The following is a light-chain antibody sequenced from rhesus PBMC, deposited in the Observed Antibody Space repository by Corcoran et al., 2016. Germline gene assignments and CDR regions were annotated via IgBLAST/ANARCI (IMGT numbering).Light chain of an antibody. CDR1: PGISSW. V-gene: IGKV1-22*01. Sequence: DIQMTQSPSSLSASVGDTVTITCRASPGISSWLAWYQQQPGKAPKLLIYKASSLQSGVPSRFSDSGSGTDFTLTISSLQSEDFATYYCQQYSSRPLTFGGGTKVELK. CDR2: KAS. CDR3: QQYSSRPLT. J-gene: IGKJ4*01.